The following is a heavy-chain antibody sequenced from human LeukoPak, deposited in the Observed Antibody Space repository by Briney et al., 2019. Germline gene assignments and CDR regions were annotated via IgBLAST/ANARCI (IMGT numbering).Heavy chain of an antibody. Sequence: GGSLRLSCAASGFTFDDYAMHWVRQAPGKGLEWVSGITWNSGSIGYADSVKGRFTVSRDNAKNSLYLQMNSLRAEDMALYYCAKDAGSYVHSAFDFWGQGTMVTVSS. CDR1: GFTFDDYA. J-gene: IGHJ3*01. CDR3: AKDAGSYVHSAFDF. CDR2: ITWNSGSI. V-gene: IGHV3-9*03. D-gene: IGHD1-26*01.